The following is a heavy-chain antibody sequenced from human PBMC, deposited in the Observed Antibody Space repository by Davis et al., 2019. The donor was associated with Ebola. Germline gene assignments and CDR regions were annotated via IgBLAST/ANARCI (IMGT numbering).Heavy chain of an antibody. J-gene: IGHJ6*02. CDR1: GFTFSSYS. CDR2: ISSSSSYI. D-gene: IGHD3-10*01. Sequence: PGGSLRLSCAASGFTFSSYSMNWVRQAPGKGLEWVSSISSSSSYIYYADSVKGRFTISRDNSKNTLYLQMNSLRAEDTAVYYCAKGDYYGSGSYIYYYYGMDVWGQGTTVTVSS. V-gene: IGHV3-21*04. CDR3: AKGDYYGSGSYIYYYYGMDV.